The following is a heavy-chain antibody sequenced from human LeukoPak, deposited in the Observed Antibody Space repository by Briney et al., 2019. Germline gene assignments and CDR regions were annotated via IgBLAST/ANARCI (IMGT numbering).Heavy chain of an antibody. D-gene: IGHD3-22*01. V-gene: IGHV4-59*08. CDR1: GGSINGYS. CDR3: ARGPDSSGYLGY. Sequence: PSETLSLTCSVSGGSINGYSWTWIRQPPGMRLEWVGHISYTGTTNYNPSLTTRVAISVDTSKNQFSLKLTSVTAADTAVYYCARGPDSSGYLGYWGQGTLVTVSS. CDR2: ISYTGTT. J-gene: IGHJ4*02.